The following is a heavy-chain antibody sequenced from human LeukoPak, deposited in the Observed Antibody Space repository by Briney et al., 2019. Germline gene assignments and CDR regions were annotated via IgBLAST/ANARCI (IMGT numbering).Heavy chain of an antibody. V-gene: IGHV3-30-3*01. Sequence: GGSLRLSCAASGFTFSSYAMHWVRQAPGKGLEWVAVISYDGSNKYYADSVKGRFTISRDNSKNTLYLQMNSLRAEDTAVYYCARDLGIAEGTPHMDVWGKGTTVTVSS. J-gene: IGHJ6*03. CDR3: ARDLGIAEGTPHMDV. CDR2: ISYDGSNK. D-gene: IGHD6-13*01. CDR1: GFTFSSYA.